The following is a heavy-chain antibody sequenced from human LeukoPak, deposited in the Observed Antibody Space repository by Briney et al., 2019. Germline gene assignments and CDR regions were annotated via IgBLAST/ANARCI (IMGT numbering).Heavy chain of an antibody. V-gene: IGHV4-34*01. Sequence: SETLSLTCAVYGGSFSGYYWSWIRQPPGKGLEWIGEINHSGSTNYNPSLKSRVTISVDTSKNHFSLKLSSVTAADTAVYYCARGRGSGWYVYWGQGTLVTVSS. D-gene: IGHD6-19*01. CDR2: INHSGST. J-gene: IGHJ4*02. CDR3: ARGRGSGWYVY. CDR1: GGSFSGYY.